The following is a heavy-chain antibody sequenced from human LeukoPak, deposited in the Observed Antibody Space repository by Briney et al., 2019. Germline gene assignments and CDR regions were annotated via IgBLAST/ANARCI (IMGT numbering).Heavy chain of an antibody. CDR1: GLTFSSHW. CDR3: ARDRYSGSYSDY. V-gene: IGHV3-74*01. J-gene: IGHJ4*02. D-gene: IGHD1-26*01. Sequence: GGSLRLSCAASGLTFSSHWMHWVRQAPGKGLVWVSRITNDGSSTTYADSVKGRFTISRDNAKNMLYLQVNSLRAEDTAVYYCARDRYSGSYSDYWGQGTLVTVSS. CDR2: ITNDGSST.